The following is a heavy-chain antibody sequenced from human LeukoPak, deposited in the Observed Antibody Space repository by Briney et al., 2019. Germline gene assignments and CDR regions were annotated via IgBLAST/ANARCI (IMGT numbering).Heavy chain of an antibody. J-gene: IGHJ5*02. CDR1: GYTFISYG. CDR2: ISTSEGKT. CDR3: ARDLGIVGPTTMGP. Sequence: ASVKVSCKPSGYTFISYGISWVRQAPGQGLERMGWISTSEGKTNYAQKFQGRVTMTTYTSTGTTYMELRNLRSDDTAVYYCARDLGIVGPTTMGPWGQGTLVTVSS. V-gene: IGHV1-18*01. D-gene: IGHD1-26*01.